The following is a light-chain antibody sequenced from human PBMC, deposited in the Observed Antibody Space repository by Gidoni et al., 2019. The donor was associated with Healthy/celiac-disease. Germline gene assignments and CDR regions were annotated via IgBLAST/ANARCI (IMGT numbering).Light chain of an antibody. Sequence: GAPGQTVTISCSGSSSNIGNNYVSWYQQLPGTAPKLLIYDNNKRPSGIPDRFSGSKSGTSATLGITGLQTGDEADYYCGTWDSSLSAGGVVFGGGTKLTVL. J-gene: IGLJ2*01. CDR1: SSNIGNNY. CDR3: GTWDSSLSAGGVV. CDR2: DNN. V-gene: IGLV1-51*01.